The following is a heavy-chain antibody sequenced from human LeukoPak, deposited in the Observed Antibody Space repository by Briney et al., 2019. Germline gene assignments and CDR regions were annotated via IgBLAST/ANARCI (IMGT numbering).Heavy chain of an antibody. V-gene: IGHV3-23*01. J-gene: IGHJ4*02. D-gene: IGHD5-12*01. CDR1: GFTFSSYS. CDR2: ISGSGDRT. CDR3: ASAGYLPVPLNY. Sequence: GGSLRLSCAASGFTFSSYSMSWVRQAPGKGLEWVSGISGSGDRTYYADAVKGRFTISRDNAKNSLYLQMNSLRAEDTAVYYCASAGYLPVPLNYWGQGTLVTVSS.